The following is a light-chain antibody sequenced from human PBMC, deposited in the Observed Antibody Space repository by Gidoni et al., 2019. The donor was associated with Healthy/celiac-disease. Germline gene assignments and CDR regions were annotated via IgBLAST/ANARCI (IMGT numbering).Light chain of an antibody. V-gene: IGKV3-20*01. CDR2: GAS. Sequence: DIVLTQSPGTLSLSPGERATLACRASQSVSSSYLAWYQQKPGQAPRLLSYGASSRATGITDRCSGSGSGTDCTLTISRLEPEDVAVYYCQQYGSSPLTFGGGTKVEIK. CDR3: QQYGSSPLT. J-gene: IGKJ4*01. CDR1: QSVSSSY.